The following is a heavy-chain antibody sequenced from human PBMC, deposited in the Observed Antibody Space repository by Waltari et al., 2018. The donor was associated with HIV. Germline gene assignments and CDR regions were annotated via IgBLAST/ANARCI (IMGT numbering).Heavy chain of an antibody. CDR2: INPNRGGT. CDR1: GYTFTGYY. CDR3: AVAAAGRNFDY. V-gene: IGHV1-2*06. D-gene: IGHD6-13*01. Sequence: QVQLVQSGAEVKKPGASVKVSCKASGYTFTGYYMHWVRQAPGQGLEWMGRINPNRGGTNYAQKFQGRVTMTRDTSISTAYMELSRLRSDDTAVYYCAVAAAGRNFDYWGQGTLVTVPS. J-gene: IGHJ4*02.